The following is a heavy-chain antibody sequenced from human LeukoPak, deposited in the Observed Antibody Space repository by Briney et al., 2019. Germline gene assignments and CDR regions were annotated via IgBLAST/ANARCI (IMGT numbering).Heavy chain of an antibody. Sequence: GGSLRLSCAASAFTVSSNYMSWVRQAPGKGLEWVSVIYSGGSTYYADSVKGRFTISRDNSKTTLYLQMNSLRAEDPAMYSCARDLNYWGQGTLVTVSS. V-gene: IGHV3-53*01. J-gene: IGHJ4*02. CDR3: ARDLNY. CDR1: AFTVSSNY. CDR2: IYSGGST.